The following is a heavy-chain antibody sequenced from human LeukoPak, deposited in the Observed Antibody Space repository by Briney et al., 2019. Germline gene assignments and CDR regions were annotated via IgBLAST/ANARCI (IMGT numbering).Heavy chain of an antibody. V-gene: IGHV1-18*01. D-gene: IGHD3-22*01. J-gene: IGHJ3*02. CDR1: GYSFTTFG. Sequence: ASVKVSCKTSGYSFTTFGISWVRQAPGQGLEWMGWITGYNANTNYAQKFQGRVTMTIDTSTTTVFMELRSLESDDTAVYYCARHTGYSYSRGRYDAFDIWGQGTMVTVSS. CDR3: ARHTGYSYSRGRYDAFDI. CDR2: ITGYNANT.